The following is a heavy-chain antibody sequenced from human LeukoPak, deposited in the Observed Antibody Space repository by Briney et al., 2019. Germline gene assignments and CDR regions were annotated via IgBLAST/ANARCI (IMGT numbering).Heavy chain of an antibody. CDR2: IYYSGST. V-gene: IGHV4-59*01. CDR3: ARVRGGGFLDY. Sequence: SETLSLTCTVSGGSISSYYWSWIRQPPGKGLEWIGYIYYSGSTNYNPSLKSRVTISVDTSKNQFSLKLSSVTAADTAVYYYARVRGGGFLDYWGQGTLVTVSS. D-gene: IGHD3-3*01. J-gene: IGHJ4*02. CDR1: GGSISSYY.